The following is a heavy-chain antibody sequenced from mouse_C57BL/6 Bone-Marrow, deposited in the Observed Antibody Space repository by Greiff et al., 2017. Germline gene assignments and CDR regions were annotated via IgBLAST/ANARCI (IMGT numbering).Heavy chain of an antibody. J-gene: IGHJ2*01. CDR2: ISDGGSYT. D-gene: IGHD1-1*01. V-gene: IGHV5-4*01. Sequence: EVKVVESGGGLVKPGGSLKLSCAASGFPFSSYALSWVRQTPEKRLEWVATISDGGSYTYYPDNVKGRFTISRDNAKNHLYLQMSHLKSEDTAMYYCAREGANYYGSPFDDWGQGTTLTVSS. CDR3: AREGANYYGSPFDD. CDR1: GFPFSSYA.